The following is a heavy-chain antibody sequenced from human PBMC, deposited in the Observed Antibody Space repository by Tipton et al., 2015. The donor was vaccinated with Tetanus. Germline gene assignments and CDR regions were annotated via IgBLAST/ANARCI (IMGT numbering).Heavy chain of an antibody. CDR3: ARVGGGYCSGGSCYVDY. CDR2: INHSGST. J-gene: IGHJ4*02. Sequence: TLSLTCAVYGGSFSGYYWSWIRQPPGKGLEWIGEINHSGSTNYNPSLKSRVTISVDTSKNQFSLKLSSVTAADTAVYYCARVGGGYCSGGSCYVDYWGQGTLVTVSS. CDR1: GGSFSGYY. V-gene: IGHV4-34*01. D-gene: IGHD2-15*01.